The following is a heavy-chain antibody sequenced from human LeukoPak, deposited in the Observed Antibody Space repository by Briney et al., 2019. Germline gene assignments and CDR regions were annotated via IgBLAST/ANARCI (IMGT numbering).Heavy chain of an antibody. V-gene: IGHV4-59*01. CDR2: IYYSGST. CDR1: GGSISSYY. CDR3: ARWNEGFDY. Sequence: SETLSLTCTVSGGSISSYYWSWIRQPPGKGLESIGYIYYSGSTSYNPSLKSRVTISVDMSKNQFSLKLRSVTAADTAVYYCARWNEGFDYWGQGTLVTVSS. J-gene: IGHJ4*02. D-gene: IGHD1-1*01.